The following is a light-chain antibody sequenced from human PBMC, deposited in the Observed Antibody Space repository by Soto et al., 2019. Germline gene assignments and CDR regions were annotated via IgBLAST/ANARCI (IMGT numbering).Light chain of an antibody. V-gene: IGKV1-39*01. CDR3: QQSYSSPYT. J-gene: IGKJ2*01. CDR2: VAT. CDR1: QSISSY. Sequence: DIQMTQSPSSLSASVGDRVTIACRASQSISSYLHWYQQKPGKAPELLIFVATSLQSGVPSRFSGSGSGTDFTLTITGLQPDDFATYFCQQSYSSPYTFGQGTKVDIK.